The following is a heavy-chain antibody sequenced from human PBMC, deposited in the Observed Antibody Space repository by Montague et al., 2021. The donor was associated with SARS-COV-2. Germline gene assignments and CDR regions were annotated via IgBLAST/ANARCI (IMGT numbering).Heavy chain of an antibody. J-gene: IGHJ4*01. CDR3: AREGYRSGSFYIDY. CDR1: RLPFNGYA. D-gene: IGHD1-26*01. Sequence: SLRLSCAASRLPFNGYAMHWVRQAPGKGLEWLTFISHDESNHRYADSVKGRFTTSRDNPKNTLYLQMDSLRPEDTAVYYCAREGYRSGSFYIDYWGQGTLVTVSS. V-gene: IGHV3-30*04. CDR2: ISHDESNH.